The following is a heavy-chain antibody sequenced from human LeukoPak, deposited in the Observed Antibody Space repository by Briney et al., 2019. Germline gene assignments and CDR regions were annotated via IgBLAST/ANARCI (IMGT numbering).Heavy chain of an antibody. V-gene: IGHV4-31*11. CDR3: ARDRRGGSSLYYFDY. CDR1: GGSFSGYY. J-gene: IGHJ4*02. CDR2: IYYSGST. Sequence: SETLSLTCAVYGGSFSGYYWSWIRQHPGKGLEWIGYIYYSGSTYYNPSLKSRVTISVDTSKNQFSLKLSSVTAADTAVYYCARDRRGGSSLYYFDYWGQGTLVTVSS. D-gene: IGHD6-13*01.